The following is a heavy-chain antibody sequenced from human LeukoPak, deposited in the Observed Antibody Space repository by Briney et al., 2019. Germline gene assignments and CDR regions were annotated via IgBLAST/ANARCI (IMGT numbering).Heavy chain of an antibody. CDR1: GYSFSNYW. Sequence: GESLRISCKGSGYSFSNYWITWVRQMPGKVLEWMRRIDPRDSYINYSPSFQDHVTISAVKSISTAYLQPTSLKALHTPLYYYARDQPGTDDYWGQGTLVTVSS. CDR3: ARDQPGTDDY. J-gene: IGHJ4*02. V-gene: IGHV5-10-1*01. CDR2: IDPRDSYI.